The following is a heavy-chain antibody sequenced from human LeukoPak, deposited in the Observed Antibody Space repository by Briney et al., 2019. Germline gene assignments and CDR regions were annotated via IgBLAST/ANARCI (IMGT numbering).Heavy chain of an antibody. D-gene: IGHD2-21*02. V-gene: IGHV4-4*07. J-gene: IGHJ4*02. CDR1: GDFIGTKY. Sequence: SETLSLTCSVSGDFIGTKYLNWIRQPAGKGLEWIGRINNNGRAHYNVSLQRRVTMSVGPSKKQFSLLMYSVTAADTAVYYCARDFCGADCYGQRFYFDYWGQGALVTVSS. CDR2: INNNGRA. CDR3: ARDFCGADCYGQRFYFDY.